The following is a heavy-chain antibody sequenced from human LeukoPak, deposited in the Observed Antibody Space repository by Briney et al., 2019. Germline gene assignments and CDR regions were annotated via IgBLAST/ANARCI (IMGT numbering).Heavy chain of an antibody. J-gene: IGHJ4*02. D-gene: IGHD3-22*01. V-gene: IGHV1-2*06. Sequence: ASVKVSCKASGYTFTGYCVHWVRQAPGQGLEWIGRINPNTDITSYAQKFQGRVTVTRDTSINTAYMELSSLRSDDTAVYYCARSRLDGYDSGGYLYYFDYWGQGTLVTVSS. CDR1: GYTFTGYC. CDR2: INPNTDIT. CDR3: ARSRLDGYDSGGYLYYFDY.